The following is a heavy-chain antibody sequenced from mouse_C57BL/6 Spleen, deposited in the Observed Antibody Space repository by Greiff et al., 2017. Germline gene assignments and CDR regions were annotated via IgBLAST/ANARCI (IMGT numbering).Heavy chain of an antibody. CDR3: ARGSYYSNSYFDY. CDR2: IYPGSGST. J-gene: IGHJ2*01. CDR1: GYTFTSYW. Sequence: VQLQQPGAELVKPGASVKMSCKASGYTFTSYWITWVKQRPGQGLEWIGDIYPGSGSTNYNEKFKSKATLTVDTSSSTAYMQLSSLTSEDSAVYYCARGSYYSNSYFDYWGQGTTLTVSS. D-gene: IGHD2-5*01. V-gene: IGHV1-55*01.